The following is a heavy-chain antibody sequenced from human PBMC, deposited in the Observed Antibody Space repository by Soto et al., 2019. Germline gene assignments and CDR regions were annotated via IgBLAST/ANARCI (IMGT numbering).Heavy chain of an antibody. CDR1: GGSFSGYY. CDR2: INHSGST. V-gene: IGHV4-34*01. CDR3: AHYYDSSGFDY. J-gene: IGHJ4*02. D-gene: IGHD3-22*01. Sequence: SETLSLTCAVYGGSFSGYYWSWIRQPPGKGLEWIGEINHSGSTNYNPSLKSRVTISVDTSKNQFSLKLSSVTAADTAVYYCAHYYDSSGFDYWGQGTLVTVSS.